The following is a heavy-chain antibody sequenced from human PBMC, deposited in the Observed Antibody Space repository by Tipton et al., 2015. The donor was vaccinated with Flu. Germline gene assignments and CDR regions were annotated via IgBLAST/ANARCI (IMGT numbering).Heavy chain of an antibody. CDR2: MYYSGST. CDR1: GGSISSSSFY. CDR3: ARALQNYFDY. J-gene: IGHJ4*02. V-gene: IGHV4-39*07. Sequence: TLSLTCTISGGSISSSSFYWGWIRQSPGKGLEWIGSMYYSGSTYYNPSLKSRVTISVDTSKNQFSLKLHSVTAADTAAYYCARALQNYFDYWGQGTLVTVSS.